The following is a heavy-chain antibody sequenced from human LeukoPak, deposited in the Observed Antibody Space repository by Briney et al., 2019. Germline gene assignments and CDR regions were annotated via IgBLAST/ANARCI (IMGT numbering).Heavy chain of an antibody. D-gene: IGHD2-21*01. Sequence: ASVKVSCKASGYTFTSYYMHWVRQAPGQGLEWMGIINPSGGTTSYAQKFQGRVTMTRDMSTSTVYMELSSLRSEDTAVYYCARAPSLWSGTFDPWGQGTLVTVSS. CDR2: INPSGGTT. CDR3: ARAPSLWSGTFDP. V-gene: IGHV1-46*01. J-gene: IGHJ5*02. CDR1: GYTFTSYY.